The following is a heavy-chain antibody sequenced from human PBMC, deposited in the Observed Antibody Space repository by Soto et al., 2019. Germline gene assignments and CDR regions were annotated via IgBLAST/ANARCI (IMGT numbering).Heavy chain of an antibody. J-gene: IGHJ6*02. CDR1: GYSFTSYW. CDR2: IYPGDSDT. CDR3: ARPRSSGLAYYYSYGIDV. D-gene: IGHD3-22*01. V-gene: IGHV5-51*01. Sequence: GEYLKIPCKGSGYSFTSYWIGWVRQMPGKGLEWMGIIYPGDSDTRYRPSFQGQVTNSADKSISTAYLQWSSLKASDTAMHLCARPRSSGLAYYYSYGIDVWGQGTTVTVS.